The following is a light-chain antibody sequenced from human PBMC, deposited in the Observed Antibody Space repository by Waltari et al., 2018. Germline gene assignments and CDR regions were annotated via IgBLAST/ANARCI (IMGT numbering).Light chain of an antibody. CDR2: GVT. Sequence: QSALTQPASVSGSLGQSIPISCTGTNSAVGSYHVVSWHQHHPGKPPKLLLYGVTKRPSGVSTRFSGSKSGNTASMTISGLQAEDEADYYCSSYAGDNIVVFGGGTRLTVV. J-gene: IGLJ2*01. CDR1: NSAVGSYHV. V-gene: IGLV2-23*02. CDR3: SSYAGDNIVV.